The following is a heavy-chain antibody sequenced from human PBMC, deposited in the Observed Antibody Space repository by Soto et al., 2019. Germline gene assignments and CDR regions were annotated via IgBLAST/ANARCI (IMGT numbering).Heavy chain of an antibody. Sequence: EVQLLESGGDVVRPGGSLRLSCAASGFTFSSYAMGWVRQAPGKGLEWVSGVRRAGTYTFYADSVRGRFSISRHNSRDTVDRYMNCLRGDDTAVYFCVKYTVTEVLGVSWGQRTLGSVS. CDR2: VRRAGTYT. D-gene: IGHD4-17*01. V-gene: IGHV3-23*01. J-gene: IGHJ1*01. CDR3: VKYTVTEVLGVS. CDR1: GFTFSSYA.